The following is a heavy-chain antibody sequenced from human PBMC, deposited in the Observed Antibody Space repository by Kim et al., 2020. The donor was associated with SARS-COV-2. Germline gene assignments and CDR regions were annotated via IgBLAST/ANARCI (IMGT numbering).Heavy chain of an antibody. V-gene: IGHV1-46*01. Sequence: ASVKVSCKASGYTFTSYYMHWVRQAPGQGLEWMGIINPSGGSTSYAQKFQGRVTMTRDTSTSTVYMELSSLRSEDTAVYYCARARRITIFGVVAYYYYGMDVGGQGTTVTVSS. D-gene: IGHD3-3*01. CDR2: INPSGGST. J-gene: IGHJ6*02. CDR1: GYTFTSYY. CDR3: ARARRITIFGVVAYYYYGMDV.